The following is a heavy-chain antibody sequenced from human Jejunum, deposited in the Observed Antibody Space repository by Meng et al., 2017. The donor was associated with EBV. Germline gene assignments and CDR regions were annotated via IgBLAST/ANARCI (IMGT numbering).Heavy chain of an antibody. V-gene: IGHV1-2*06. J-gene: IGHJ2*01. CDR2: INPTSGGA. CDR1: AYTFAGYY. Sequence: QVQLVQSGAEVKKPGASGKVSFKASAYTFAGYYMHWVRQAPGQGLEWMGRINPTSGGANYAQKFQGRVTMTRDTSISTAYMELSRLRSDDTAVYYCAREGLVGDLRYFDLWGRGTLVTVSS. D-gene: IGHD3-16*01. CDR3: AREGLVGDLRYFDL.